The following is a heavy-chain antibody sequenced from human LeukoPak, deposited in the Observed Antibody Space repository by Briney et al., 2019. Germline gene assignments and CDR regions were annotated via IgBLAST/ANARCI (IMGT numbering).Heavy chain of an antibody. CDR3: ARDHPGITMIVVDAYGMDV. Sequence: ASVKVFCKASGYTFTSYGISWVRQAPGQGLEWMGWISAYNGNTNYAQKLQGRVTMTTDTSTSTAYMELRSLRSDDTAVYYCARDHPGITMIVVDAYGMDVWGQGTTVTVSS. D-gene: IGHD3-22*01. CDR1: GYTFTSYG. CDR2: ISAYNGNT. J-gene: IGHJ6*02. V-gene: IGHV1-18*01.